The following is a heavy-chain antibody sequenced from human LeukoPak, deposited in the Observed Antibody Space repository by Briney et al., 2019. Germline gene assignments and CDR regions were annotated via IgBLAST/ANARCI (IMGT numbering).Heavy chain of an antibody. V-gene: IGHV4-59*11. CDR2: IYYSGST. J-gene: IGHJ3*02. CDR3: ARHVTTIFGVVVQRAFDI. CDR1: GGSISSHY. D-gene: IGHD3-3*01. Sequence: SETLSLTCPVSGGSISSHYWSWIRPPPGKGLEGIGYIYYSGSTNYNPSLKSRVTISVDTSKKKFSLKLSSVTAADTAVYYCARHVTTIFGVVVQRAFDIWGQGTMVTVSS.